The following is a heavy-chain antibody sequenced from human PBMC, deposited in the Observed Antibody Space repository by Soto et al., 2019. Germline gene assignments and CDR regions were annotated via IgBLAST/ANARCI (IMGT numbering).Heavy chain of an antibody. J-gene: IGHJ4*02. CDR2: ISNSGSTI. D-gene: IGHD1-7*01. CDR1: GFTFSDYY. V-gene: IGHV3-11*01. Sequence: QVQLVESGGGLVKPGGSLRLSCATSGFTFSDYYMSWIRQAPGKGLEWVSYISNSGSTIYYTDSVKGRFIMSRDNAKNSLYLQMNSLRAEDTAFYYCARAQYNWNYYQNWGQGTLVTVSS. CDR3: ARAQYNWNYYQN.